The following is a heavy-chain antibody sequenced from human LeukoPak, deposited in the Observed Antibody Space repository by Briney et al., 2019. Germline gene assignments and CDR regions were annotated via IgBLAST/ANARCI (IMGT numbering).Heavy chain of an antibody. CDR2: IKQDGSEK. Sequence: PGGSLRLSCAASGFTFSSYWMSWVRQAPGKGLEWVANIKQDGSEKYYVDSVKGRFTISRDNAKNSLYLQVNSLRAEDTAVYYCARVGYSYGKFFDYWGQGTLVTVSS. V-gene: IGHV3-7*05. J-gene: IGHJ4*02. CDR1: GFTFSSYW. CDR3: ARVGYSYGKFFDY. D-gene: IGHD5-18*01.